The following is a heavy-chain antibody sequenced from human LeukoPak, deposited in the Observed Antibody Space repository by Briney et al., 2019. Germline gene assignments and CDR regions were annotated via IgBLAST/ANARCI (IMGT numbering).Heavy chain of an antibody. D-gene: IGHD1-26*01. J-gene: IGHJ4*02. Sequence: ASVKVSCKASGYTFTGYYMHWVRQAPGQGLEWMGRINPNSGGTNYAQKFQGRVTVTRDTSISTAYMELSRLRSDDTAVYYCARDPFRHSGSYYDYWGQGTLVTVSS. CDR1: GYTFTGYY. CDR3: ARDPFRHSGSYYDY. V-gene: IGHV1-2*06. CDR2: INPNSGGT.